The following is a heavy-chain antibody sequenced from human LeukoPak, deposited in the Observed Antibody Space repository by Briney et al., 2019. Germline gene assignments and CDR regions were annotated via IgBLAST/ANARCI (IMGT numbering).Heavy chain of an antibody. CDR2: IIHNLGIA. V-gene: IGHV1-69*04. Sequence: GSSVKVSCKASGDTFSSYAISWVRQAPGQGLEWMGRIIHNLGIANYAQKFQGRVTITADKSTSTAYMELSNLRTEDTAVYYCARYSRGRPYYYYGTDVWGQGTTVTVSS. D-gene: IGHD6-19*01. J-gene: IGHJ6*02. CDR1: GDTFSSYA. CDR3: ARYSRGRPYYYYGTDV.